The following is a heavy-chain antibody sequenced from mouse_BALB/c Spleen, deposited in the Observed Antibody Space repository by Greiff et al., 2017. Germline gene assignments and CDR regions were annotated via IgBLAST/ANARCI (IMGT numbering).Heavy chain of an antibody. CDR3: TSLLFTATGAMDY. Sequence: QVQLQQSGAELVRPGASVKLSCKASGYTFTSYWINWVKQRPGQGLEWIGNIYPSDSYTNYNQKFKDKATLTVDKSSSTAYMQLSSPTSEDSAVYYCTSLLFTATGAMDYWGQGTSVTVSS. J-gene: IGHJ4*01. CDR2: IYPSDSYT. CDR1: GYTFTSYW. D-gene: IGHD1-2*01. V-gene: IGHV1-69*02.